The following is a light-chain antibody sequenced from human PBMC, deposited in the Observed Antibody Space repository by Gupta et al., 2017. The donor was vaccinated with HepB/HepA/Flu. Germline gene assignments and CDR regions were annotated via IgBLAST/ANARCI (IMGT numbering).Light chain of an antibody. J-gene: IGLJ1*01. CDR1: SSNIGSNS. CDR2: TNY. CDR3: AAWDDSLNGYV. Sequence: QSVLSQPPSASGTPGQRVTISCSGSSSNIGSNSLKWYQQLPETAPKLLIYTNYQRPSGVPDRFSGSKSGTSASLAISGLQAEDEADYFCAAWDDSLNGYVFGTGTKVTVL. V-gene: IGLV1-44*01.